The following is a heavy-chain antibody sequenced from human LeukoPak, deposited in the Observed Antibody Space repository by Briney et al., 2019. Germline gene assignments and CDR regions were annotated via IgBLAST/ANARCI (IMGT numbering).Heavy chain of an antibody. Sequence: SETLSLTCTVSGGSISSFYWSWIRQPPGKGLEWIGYIYCSGSTNYNPSLKSRVTISVDTSKNPFSLKLSSVTAADTAVYYCARWSSFYYYYMDVWGKGTTVTVSS. CDR3: ARWSSFYYYYMDV. CDR1: GGSISSFY. V-gene: IGHV4-59*01. CDR2: IYCSGST. J-gene: IGHJ6*03. D-gene: IGHD6-13*01.